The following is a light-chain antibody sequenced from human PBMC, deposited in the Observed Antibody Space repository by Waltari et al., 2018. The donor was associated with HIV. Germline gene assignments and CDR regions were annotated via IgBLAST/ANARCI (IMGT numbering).Light chain of an antibody. J-gene: IGKJ2*01. Sequence: DIQMTQSPSSLSASVGDRVIITCRASPAIANYLNWYQQKPGKAPKVLIYAASSLESGVPSRFSGSGFGTDFTLTITALQPEDFGTYYCQQSYSTPPYTFGPGTKLEI. CDR2: AAS. CDR1: PAIANY. CDR3: QQSYSTPPYT. V-gene: IGKV1-39*01.